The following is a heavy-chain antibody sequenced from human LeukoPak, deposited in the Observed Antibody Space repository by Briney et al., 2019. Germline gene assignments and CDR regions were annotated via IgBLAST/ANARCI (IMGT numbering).Heavy chain of an antibody. D-gene: IGHD3-10*01. J-gene: IGHJ4*02. V-gene: IGHV3-9*01. CDR3: AKDIGSGSYYNFDN. CDR2: ISWNSGSI. Sequence: GRSLRLSCVASGFTFDDYVMHWVRQAPGKGLEWVSGISWNSGSIGYADSLKGRFIISGDNAKNSLYLQMNSLRAEDTALYYCAKDIGSGSYYNFDNWGQGTLVTVSS. CDR1: GFTFDDYV.